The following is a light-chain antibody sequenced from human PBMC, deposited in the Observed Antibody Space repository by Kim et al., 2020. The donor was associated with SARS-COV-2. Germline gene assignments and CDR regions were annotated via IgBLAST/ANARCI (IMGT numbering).Light chain of an antibody. Sequence: SPGERATLSCRASQSVSSNYLAWYQQKPGQAPRLLIYGASSRDTGIPDRFSGIGSGTDFTLTISRLEPEDFAVYYCQQYSSSLLTFGGGTKVDIK. J-gene: IGKJ4*01. CDR3: QQYSSSLLT. CDR1: QSVSSNY. V-gene: IGKV3-20*01. CDR2: GAS.